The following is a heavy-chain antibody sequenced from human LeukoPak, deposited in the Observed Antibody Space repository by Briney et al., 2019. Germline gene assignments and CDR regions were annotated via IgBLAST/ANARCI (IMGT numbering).Heavy chain of an antibody. CDR3: ARLRYFDWLFSLDYGMDV. J-gene: IGHJ6*02. CDR1: GDSISSAC. D-gene: IGHD3-9*01. Sequence: PSETLSLTCTVSGDSISSACWSWSRQPPGKGLEWIGYIYYSGSTNYNPSLKSRVTISVDTSKNQFSLKLGSVTAADTAVYYCARLRYFDWLFSLDYGMDVWGQGTTVTVSS. V-gene: IGHV4-59*08. CDR2: IYYSGST.